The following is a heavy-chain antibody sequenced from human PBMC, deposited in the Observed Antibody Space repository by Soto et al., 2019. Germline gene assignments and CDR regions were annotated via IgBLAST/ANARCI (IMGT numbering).Heavy chain of an antibody. CDR1: GGTFSSYA. Sequence: QVQLVQSGAEVKKPGSSVKVSCKASGGTFSSYAISWVRQAPGQGLEWMGGIIPIFGTANYAQKFQGRVTITADESKSTAYMERSSLRSEDTAVYYCARGPQPEPATMGLDYWGQGTLVTVSS. CDR2: IIPIFGTA. D-gene: IGHD5-12*01. CDR3: ARGPQPEPATMGLDY. J-gene: IGHJ4*02. V-gene: IGHV1-69*01.